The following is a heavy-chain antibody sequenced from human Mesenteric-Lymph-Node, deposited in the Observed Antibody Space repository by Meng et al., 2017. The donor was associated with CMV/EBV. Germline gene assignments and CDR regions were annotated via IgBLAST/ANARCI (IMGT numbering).Heavy chain of an antibody. Sequence: GESLKISCAASGFTFRSYAMSWVRQAPGKGLEWVANIKQDGSEKYYVDSVKGRFTISRDNAKNSLYLQMNSLRAEDTAVYYCATLYEFWGYWGQGTLVTVSS. CDR1: GFTFRSYA. D-gene: IGHD3-3*01. CDR3: ATLYEFWGY. J-gene: IGHJ4*02. CDR2: IKQDGSEK. V-gene: IGHV3-7*01.